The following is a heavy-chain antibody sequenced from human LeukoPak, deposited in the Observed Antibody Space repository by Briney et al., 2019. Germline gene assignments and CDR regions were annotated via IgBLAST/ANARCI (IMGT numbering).Heavy chain of an antibody. V-gene: IGHV4-61*02. J-gene: IGHJ5*02. CDR3: ARESGIVPAAGSRHFDP. Sequence: SETLSLTCTVSGGSISSRTYYWSWIRQPAGRGLEWLGRVYYNGKTNYSPSLKSRVTMSVDTSKNQFSLNLSSVTAADTALYYCARESGIVPAAGSRHFDPWGQGTLVTVSS. CDR1: GGSISSRTYY. CDR2: VYYNGKT. D-gene: IGHD2-2*01.